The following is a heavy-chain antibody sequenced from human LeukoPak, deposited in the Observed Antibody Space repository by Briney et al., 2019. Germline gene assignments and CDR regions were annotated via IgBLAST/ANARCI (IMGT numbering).Heavy chain of an antibody. CDR1: GGSISSYY. D-gene: IGHD2-15*01. J-gene: IGHJ6*03. CDR3: ARSVEGYCSGGSCYSYYYYMDV. CDR2: IYYSGST. V-gene: IGHV4-59*01. Sequence: SETLSLTCTVSGGSISSYYWSWLRQPPGKGLEWIGYIYYSGSTNYNPSLKSRVTISVDTSMNQFSLKLSSVTAADTAVYYCARSVEGYCSGGSCYSYYYYMDVWGKGTTVTVSS.